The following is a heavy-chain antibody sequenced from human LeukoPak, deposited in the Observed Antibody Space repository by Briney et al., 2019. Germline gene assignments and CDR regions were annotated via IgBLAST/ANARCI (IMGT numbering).Heavy chain of an antibody. CDR3: ARDDDYVWGSYKHSFDY. Sequence: GGSLRLSCAASGFTFSSYGMHWVRQAPGKGLEWVAVIWYDGSNKYYADSVKGRFTISRDNSKNTLYLQMNSLRAEDTAVYYCARDDDYVWGSYKHSFDYWGQGTLVTVSS. CDR2: IWYDGSNK. CDR1: GFTFSSYG. V-gene: IGHV3-33*01. D-gene: IGHD3-16*01. J-gene: IGHJ4*02.